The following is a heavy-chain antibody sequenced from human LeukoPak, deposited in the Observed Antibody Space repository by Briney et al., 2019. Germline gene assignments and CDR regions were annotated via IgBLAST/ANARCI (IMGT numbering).Heavy chain of an antibody. CDR1: GDSVSSNSAA. J-gene: IGHJ4*02. Sequence: SQTLSLTCAISGDSVSSNSAAWNWIRQSPSRGLEWLGRTYYRSKWYNDYAVSVKSRITINPDTFKNQFSLQLNSVTPEDTAVYYCARGAFPFGELLSYFDYWGQGTLVTVSS. D-gene: IGHD3-10*01. CDR3: ARGAFPFGELLSYFDY. V-gene: IGHV6-1*01. CDR2: TYYRSKWYN.